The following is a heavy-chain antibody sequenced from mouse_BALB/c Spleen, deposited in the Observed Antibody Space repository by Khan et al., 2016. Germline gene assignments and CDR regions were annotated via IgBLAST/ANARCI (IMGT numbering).Heavy chain of an antibody. D-gene: IGHD2-1*01. Sequence: EVELVESGGGLVQPGGSLRLSCATSGFTFTDYYMSWVRQPPGKALEWLGFIRNKANGYTTEYSASVKGRFTISRDNSQSILYLQMNTLRAEDSATYYCARVDGNFYYFDYWGQGTTLTVSS. CDR3: ARVDGNFYYFDY. CDR1: GFTFTDYY. CDR2: IRNKANGYTT. J-gene: IGHJ2*01. V-gene: IGHV7-3*02.